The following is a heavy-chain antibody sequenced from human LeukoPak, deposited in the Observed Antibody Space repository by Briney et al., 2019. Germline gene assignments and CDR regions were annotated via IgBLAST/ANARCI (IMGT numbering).Heavy chain of an antibody. CDR2: IASSGRNI. CDR1: GFPFSFYE. D-gene: IGHD6-19*01. Sequence: PGGSLRLSCAVSGFPFSFYEMNWVRQAPGKGLEWVSNIASSGRNIYYAASVKGRSSISRDNAKSSLYLQMNSLRVEDTAIYYCALLAVASDFDYWGQGALVTVSS. CDR3: ALLAVASDFDY. J-gene: IGHJ4*02. V-gene: IGHV3-48*03.